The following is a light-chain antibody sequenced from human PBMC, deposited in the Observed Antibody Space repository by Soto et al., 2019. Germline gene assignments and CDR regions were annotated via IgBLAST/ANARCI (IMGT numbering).Light chain of an antibody. CDR3: QQYNQWPVT. CDR2: GAS. J-gene: IGKJ4*01. Sequence: EIVMTQSPGTLSVSPGERATLSCRVSQSVSSNLAWYQQKPGQAPRLLIYGASTRATGIPARFSGSGSGAEFTLTISSLQSEDFALYYCQQYNQWPVTFGGGTKVEIK. CDR1: QSVSSN. V-gene: IGKV3-15*01.